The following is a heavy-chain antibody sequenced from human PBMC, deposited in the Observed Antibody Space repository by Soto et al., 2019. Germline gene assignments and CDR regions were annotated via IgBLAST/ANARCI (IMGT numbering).Heavy chain of an antibody. Sequence: GGSLRLSCAASGFRFRSHAMSWVRQAPGKGLEWVSVISGSGSRTSYADSVKGRFTISRDNSEDKLYLQINSLRAEDTAVYYCAKEAHELVRTLSHFDYWGQGTLVTVSS. CDR3: AKEAHELVRTLSHFDY. V-gene: IGHV3-23*01. CDR1: GFRFRSHA. D-gene: IGHD1-7*01. CDR2: ISGSGSRT. J-gene: IGHJ4*02.